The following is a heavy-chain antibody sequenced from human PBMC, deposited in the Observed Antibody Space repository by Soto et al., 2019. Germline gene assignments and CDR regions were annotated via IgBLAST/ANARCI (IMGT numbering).Heavy chain of an antibody. CDR3: ARCMGGVGLKAFDV. CDR1: GFTFTSYW. Sequence: HPGGSLRLSCAASGFTFTSYWMHWARQVPGKGPVWVSRINLDGSSTRYADSVKGRFTISRDNAKNTLYLQMNSLRAEDTAVYYCARCMGGVGLKAFDVWGLGTMVTVSS. J-gene: IGHJ3*01. D-gene: IGHD1-26*01. V-gene: IGHV3-74*01. CDR2: INLDGSST.